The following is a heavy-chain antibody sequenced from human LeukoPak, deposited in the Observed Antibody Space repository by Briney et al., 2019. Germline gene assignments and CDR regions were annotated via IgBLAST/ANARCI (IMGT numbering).Heavy chain of an antibody. CDR2: ISCSGGST. Sequence: GGSLRLSCAASGSTFSSYAMSWVRQAPGKGLEWVSAISCSGGSTYYADSVKGRFTISRDNSKNTLYLQMKSLRAEDTAVYYCAKDYYDSSTGGFDYWGQGTLVTVSS. D-gene: IGHD3-22*01. CDR3: AKDYYDSSTGGFDY. J-gene: IGHJ4*02. V-gene: IGHV3-23*01. CDR1: GSTFSSYA.